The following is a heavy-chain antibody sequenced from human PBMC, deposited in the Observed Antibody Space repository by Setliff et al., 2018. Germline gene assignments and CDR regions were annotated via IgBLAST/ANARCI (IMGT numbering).Heavy chain of an antibody. D-gene: IGHD2-8*01. J-gene: IGHJ4*02. CDR1: GYTLSNSI. CDR3: ARLVRYCSTTTCQRASGDEY. CDR2: ISAYNGKT. Sequence: ASVKVSCKASGYTLSNSILSWVRQAPGQGLEWVGWISAYNGKTYSAQKFQDRVTLTTHTSTTTAYMELRGLTSGDTAIYYCARLVRYCSTTTCQRASGDEYLGQGTLVTSPQ. V-gene: IGHV1-18*01.